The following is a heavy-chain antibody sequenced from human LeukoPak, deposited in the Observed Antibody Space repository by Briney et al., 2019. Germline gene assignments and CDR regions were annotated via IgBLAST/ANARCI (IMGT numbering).Heavy chain of an antibody. D-gene: IGHD4-11*01. CDR3: ARPLNTVHDTFDV. J-gene: IGHJ3*01. CDR2: IYYTGST. V-gene: IGHV4-38-2*02. Sequence: ASETLSLTCTVSGYSVSSGYYWGWIRQPPGKGLEWIGYIYYTGSTSYNPSLKSRLTIAVDTSKNQFSLKLSSVTAADTAVYYCARPLNTVHDTFDVWGQGTMVTVSS. CDR1: GYSVSSGYY.